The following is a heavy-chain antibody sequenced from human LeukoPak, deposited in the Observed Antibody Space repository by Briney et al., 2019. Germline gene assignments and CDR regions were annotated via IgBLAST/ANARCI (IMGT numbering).Heavy chain of an antibody. CDR3: SSHLFQASRGYSYGGNDF. Sequence: GSSVKVSCKASGYTFTGYYMHWVRQAPGQGLEWMGWSNPNSGGTKYAQKFQGRGTMTRDPAISPAYMELGRLRSDDTAVYYLSSHLFQASRGYSYGGNDFSGQGTLVTAS. J-gene: IGHJ4*02. D-gene: IGHD5-18*01. CDR1: GYTFTGYY. CDR2: SNPNSGGT. V-gene: IGHV1-2*02.